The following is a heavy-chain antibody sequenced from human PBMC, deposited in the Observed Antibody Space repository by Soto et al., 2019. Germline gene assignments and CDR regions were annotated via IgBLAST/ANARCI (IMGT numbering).Heavy chain of an antibody. D-gene: IGHD2-2*01. CDR2: ISYDGSNK. J-gene: IGHJ3*02. Sequence: AGGSLRLSCTASGFTFSSYAMHWVRQAPGKGLEWVAVISYDGSNKYYADSVKGRFTISRDNSKNTLYLQMNSLRAEDTAVYYCARDQGGSIVVVPAAILAAFDIWGQGTMVTVSS. CDR3: ARDQGGSIVVVPAAILAAFDI. V-gene: IGHV3-30-3*01. CDR1: GFTFSSYA.